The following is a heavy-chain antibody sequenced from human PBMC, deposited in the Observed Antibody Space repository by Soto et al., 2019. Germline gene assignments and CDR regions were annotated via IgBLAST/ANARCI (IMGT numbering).Heavy chain of an antibody. Sequence: SETLSLTCAVSGGSISSGGYSWSWIRQPPGKGLEWIGYIYYSGSTYYNPSLKSRVTISVDTSKNQFSLKLSSVTAADTAVYYCARLEYCSSTSCRYFDYWGQGTLVTVSS. CDR2: IYYSGST. J-gene: IGHJ4*02. CDR1: GGSISSGGYS. V-gene: IGHV4-61*08. CDR3: ARLEYCSSTSCRYFDY. D-gene: IGHD2-2*01.